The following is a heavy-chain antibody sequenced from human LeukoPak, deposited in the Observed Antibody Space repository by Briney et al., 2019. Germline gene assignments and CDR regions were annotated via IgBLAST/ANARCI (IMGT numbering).Heavy chain of an antibody. CDR3: ARHRMVPGVHDAFDI. V-gene: IGHV4-59*08. J-gene: IGHJ3*02. CDR1: GGSISSYY. Sequence: SETLSLTCTVSGGSISSYYWSWIRQPPGKGLEWIGYIYYSGSTNYNPSLKSRVTISVDTSKNQFSLKLSSVTAADTAVYYCARHRMVPGVHDAFDIWGQGTMVTVSS. D-gene: IGHD3-10*01. CDR2: IYYSGST.